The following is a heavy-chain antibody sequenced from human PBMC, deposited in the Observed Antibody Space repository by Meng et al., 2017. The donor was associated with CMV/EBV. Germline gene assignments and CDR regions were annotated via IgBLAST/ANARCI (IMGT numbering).Heavy chain of an antibody. CDR2: ISSSSSYI. J-gene: IGHJ4*02. V-gene: IGHV3-21*01. CDR3: AGDPAISMVRGVISDY. Sequence: GGSLRLSCAASGFTFSSYSMNWVRQAPGKGLEWVSSISSSSSYIYYADSVKGRFTISRDNAKNSLYLHMNSLRAEDTAVYYCAGDPAISMVRGVISDYWGQGTLVTVSS. CDR1: GFTFSSYS. D-gene: IGHD3-10*01.